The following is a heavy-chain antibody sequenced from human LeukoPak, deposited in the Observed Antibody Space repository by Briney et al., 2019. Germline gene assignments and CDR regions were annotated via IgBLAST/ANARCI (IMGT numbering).Heavy chain of an antibody. CDR1: GFTFSSYE. CDR3: ASGRGSYSPDY. V-gene: IGHV3-48*03. D-gene: IGHD1-26*01. CDR2: ISSSGSTI. Sequence: SGGSLRLSCAASGFTFSSYEMNWVRQAPGKGLEWVSYISSSGSTIYYADSVKGRFTISRDNPKNSLYLQMTSLRADDTAVYYCASGRGSYSPDYWGQGTLVTVSS. J-gene: IGHJ4*02.